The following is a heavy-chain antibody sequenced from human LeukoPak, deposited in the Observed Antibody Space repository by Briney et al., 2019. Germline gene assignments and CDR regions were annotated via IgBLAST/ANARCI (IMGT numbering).Heavy chain of an antibody. J-gene: IGHJ4*02. CDR1: GGSISSTGYY. Sequence: SETLSLTCTVSGGSISSTGYYWSWIRQHPGKGLDWVGYIYFSGSTYYNPSLKSRITMSADTSKNQFSLKLSSVTAADTAVYYCARGNTVFGVVAHLDYWGQGTLVTVSS. CDR2: IYFSGST. CDR3: ARGNTVFGVVAHLDY. V-gene: IGHV4-31*03. D-gene: IGHD3-3*01.